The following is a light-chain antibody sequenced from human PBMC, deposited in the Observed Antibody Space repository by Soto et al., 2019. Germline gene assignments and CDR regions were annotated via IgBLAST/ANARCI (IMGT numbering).Light chain of an antibody. CDR2: GAS. CDR1: QSVRSN. CDR3: QQYNNWPPIT. V-gene: IGKV3-15*01. J-gene: IGKJ5*01. Sequence: EVVMTQSPATLSVSPMEIGALSFMASQSVRSNLAWYQQKPGQSPRLLIYGASTRATGIPARFSGSGSGTEFTLTISSLQSEDFAVYYCQQYNNWPPITFGQGTRLEIK.